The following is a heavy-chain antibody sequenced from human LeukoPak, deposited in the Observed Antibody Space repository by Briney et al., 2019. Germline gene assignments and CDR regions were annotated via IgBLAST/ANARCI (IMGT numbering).Heavy chain of an antibody. V-gene: IGHV3-23*01. D-gene: IGHD3-3*01. J-gene: IGHJ5*02. CDR2: ISGSGGST. CDR3: AKEKEWLGDLNWFDP. CDR1: GFTFSSYA. Sequence: GASLRLSCAASGFTFSSYAMSWVRQAPGKGLEWVSAISGSGGSTYYADSVKGRFTISRDNSKNTLYLQMNSLRAEDTAVHYCAKEKEWLGDLNWFDPWGQGTLVTVSS.